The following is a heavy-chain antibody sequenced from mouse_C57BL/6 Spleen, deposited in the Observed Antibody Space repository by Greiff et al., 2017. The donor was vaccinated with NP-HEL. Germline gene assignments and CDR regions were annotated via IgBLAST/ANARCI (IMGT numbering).Heavy chain of an antibody. D-gene: IGHD2-4*01. Sequence: VQLKQSGPELVKPGASVKISCKASGYSFTGYYMNWVKQSPEKSLEWIGEINPSTGGTTYNQKFKAKATLTVDKSSSTAYMQLKSLTSEDSAVYYCARNDYDLSMDYWGQGTSVTVSS. CDR3: ARNDYDLSMDY. V-gene: IGHV1-42*01. J-gene: IGHJ4*01. CDR2: INPSTGGT. CDR1: GYSFTGYY.